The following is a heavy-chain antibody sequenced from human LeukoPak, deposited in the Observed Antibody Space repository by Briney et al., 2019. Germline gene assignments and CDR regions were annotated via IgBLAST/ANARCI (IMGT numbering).Heavy chain of an antibody. CDR3: ARDANGDYTSGFGFYYMDV. Sequence: PGGSLRLSCAASGFTFSSYAMHWVRQAPGKGLEYVSAISSHGGSTYYANSVKGRFTISRDNSKNTLYLQMGSLRAEDTAVYYCARDANGDYTSGFGFYYMDVWGKGTTVTVSS. V-gene: IGHV3-64*01. J-gene: IGHJ6*03. CDR2: ISSHGGST. D-gene: IGHD4-17*01. CDR1: GFTFSSYA.